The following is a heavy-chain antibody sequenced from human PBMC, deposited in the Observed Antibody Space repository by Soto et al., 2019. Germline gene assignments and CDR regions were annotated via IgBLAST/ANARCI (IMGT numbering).Heavy chain of an antibody. CDR1: GYSLTSGYH. V-gene: IGHV4-38-2*01. Sequence: LSLTCGVSGYSLTSGYHWGWIRQPPGKGLEWIGTIYHSGTTYYNPSLMSRVTMSVDTSKSQFSLKVTSATAADTAVYFCVRVYGRSSCFFDSWGQGTLVTVSS. J-gene: IGHJ4*02. D-gene: IGHD6-6*01. CDR2: IYHSGTT. CDR3: VRVYGRSSCFFDS.